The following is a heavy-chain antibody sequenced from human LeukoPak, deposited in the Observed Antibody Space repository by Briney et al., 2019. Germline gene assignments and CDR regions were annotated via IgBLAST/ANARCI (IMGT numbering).Heavy chain of an antibody. J-gene: IGHJ5*02. V-gene: IGHV1-8*02. CDR3: ARGVGEYCSDGTCYKWFDP. CDR2: MNPNSGNT. CDR1: GYTFTGYY. D-gene: IGHD2-15*01. Sequence: GASVKVSCKASGYTFTGYYMHWVRQATGQGLEWMGWMNPNSGNTGYAQKFQGRVTMTRNTSINTAYMELSSLISEDTAVYYCARGVGEYCSDGTCYKWFDPWGQGTLVTVSS.